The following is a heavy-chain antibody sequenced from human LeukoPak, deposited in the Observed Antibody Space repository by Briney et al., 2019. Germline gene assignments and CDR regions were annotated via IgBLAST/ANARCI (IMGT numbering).Heavy chain of an antibody. CDR2: IKQDGSDK. Sequence: ETLSLTCAVYGGSFSGYYWSWVRQAPGKGLEWVANIKQDGSDKYYVDSVKGRFTISRDNAKNSLYLQMNSLRVEDTAVYYCSIVDSDYWGQGTLVTVSS. V-gene: IGHV3-7*01. CDR1: GGSFSGYY. J-gene: IGHJ4*02. CDR3: SIVDSDY.